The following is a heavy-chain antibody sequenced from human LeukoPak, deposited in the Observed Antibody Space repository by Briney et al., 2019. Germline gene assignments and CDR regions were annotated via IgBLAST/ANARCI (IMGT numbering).Heavy chain of an antibody. CDR3: ARGAYYYDSSGYNWYFDL. CDR2: IYYTGTT. CDR1: GGSISSSTYY. J-gene: IGHJ2*01. D-gene: IGHD3-22*01. Sequence: PSETLSLTCTVSGGSISSSTYYWGWIRQPPGQGLEWIGAIYYTGTTYYNPSLRSRVTISVDTSKNHFSLKLSSVTAADTAVYYCARGAYYYDSSGYNWYFDLWGRGTLVTVSS. V-gene: IGHV4-39*02.